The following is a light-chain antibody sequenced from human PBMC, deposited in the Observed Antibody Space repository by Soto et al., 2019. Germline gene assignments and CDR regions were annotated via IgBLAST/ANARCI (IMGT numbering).Light chain of an antibody. CDR1: QSVSSN. Sequence: EIVMTQSPATLSVSPGERATLSCRASQSVSSNLAWYQQKPGQAPRLLIYGASTRATGIPARFSGSGSGTEFTLTISSLQSEDFAVYYCQQYSNWPPGTFGQGTKVDNK. CDR3: QQYSNWPPGT. V-gene: IGKV3-15*01. J-gene: IGKJ1*01. CDR2: GAS.